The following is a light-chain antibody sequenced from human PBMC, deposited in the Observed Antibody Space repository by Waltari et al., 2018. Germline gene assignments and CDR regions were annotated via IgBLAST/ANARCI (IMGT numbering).Light chain of an antibody. J-gene: IGKJ2*01. Sequence: DILMTQSPDSLAVSLGERATINCKSSQSVLYSSNNENYLAWYQQKPGQPPKLLIYWASTRESGVPDRFSGSGSGTDFTLTISSLQAEDVAVYYCQQYYSTPQTFGQGTKLEIK. CDR2: WAS. CDR3: QQYYSTPQT. CDR1: QSVLYSSNNENY. V-gene: IGKV4-1*01.